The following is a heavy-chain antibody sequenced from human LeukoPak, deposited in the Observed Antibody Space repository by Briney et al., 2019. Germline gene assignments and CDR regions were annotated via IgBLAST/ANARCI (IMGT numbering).Heavy chain of an antibody. J-gene: IGHJ6*03. V-gene: IGHV4-34*01. Sequence: PSETLSLTCGVWGRSFRGYYWRVMRQPRGKGREGIGEINHSGSTNYNPPIKSRVTISVDTAKTQYSLKLSCVTAADTAVYYCARGRLPDFGVVIAPYYYYYYMDVWGKGTTVTVSS. CDR2: INHSGST. CDR1: GRSFRGYY. D-gene: IGHD3-3*01. CDR3: ARGRLPDFGVVIAPYYYYYYMDV.